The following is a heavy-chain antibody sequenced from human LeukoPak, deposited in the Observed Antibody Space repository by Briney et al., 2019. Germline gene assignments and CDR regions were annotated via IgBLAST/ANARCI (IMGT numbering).Heavy chain of an antibody. V-gene: IGHV3-23*01. CDR1: GFAFSSYA. Sequence: GGSLRLSCAASGFAFSSYAMNWVRQAPGKGLEWVSGIGYTGDSTFYADSVKGRFTVSRDSSKNTLFLHMNSLRAEDTALYYCAKSPTVDAAFDIWGQGTMVTVSS. D-gene: IGHD4-23*01. J-gene: IGHJ3*02. CDR2: IGYTGDST. CDR3: AKSPTVDAAFDI.